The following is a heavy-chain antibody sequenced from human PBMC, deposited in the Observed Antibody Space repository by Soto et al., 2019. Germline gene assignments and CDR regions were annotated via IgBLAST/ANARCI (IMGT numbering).Heavy chain of an antibody. D-gene: IGHD6-19*01. CDR1: GFPFNTFA. CDR2: ISGTGGVA. V-gene: IGHV3-23*01. CDR3: ATRFATGWSRYNYFGP. Sequence: EVQLLESGGDLVQPGGSLRLSCAASGFPFNTFAMNWIRQAPGRGLEWVSMISGTGGVAYYADSVRGRFTISRDNSKNTLYLQMNARRDEDTAVYYCATRFATGWSRYNYFGPWGQGTLVTVSS. J-gene: IGHJ5*02.